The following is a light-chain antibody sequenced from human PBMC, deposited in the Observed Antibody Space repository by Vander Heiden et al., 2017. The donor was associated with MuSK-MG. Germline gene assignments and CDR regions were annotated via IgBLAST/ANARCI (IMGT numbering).Light chain of an antibody. CDR2: DVS. CDR3: SSFAASSASLVI. Sequence: QPRSVSGSPGQSVTISCTGSSNDVGGYKYVSWYQQLPGKVPKLIIYDVSERPSGVPGRFSASKTGNTASLTISGLQAEDEADYYCSSFAASSASLVIFGGGTKLTGL. CDR1: SNDVGGYKY. V-gene: IGLV2-11*01. J-gene: IGLJ2*01.